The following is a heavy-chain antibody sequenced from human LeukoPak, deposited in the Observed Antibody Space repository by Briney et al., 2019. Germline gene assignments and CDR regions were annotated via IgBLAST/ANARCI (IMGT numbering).Heavy chain of an antibody. D-gene: IGHD3-10*01. CDR2: IYYSGST. V-gene: IGHV4-59*01. Sequence: SETLSLTCTVSGVSISNYYWSWIRQFPGKGLEWIGYIYYSGSTNYNPSLRSRVTISVDTSKNQFSLTLSSVTAADTAVYYCARSHGSGSYYNLNDYWGQGTLVTVSS. CDR3: ARSHGSGSYYNLNDY. J-gene: IGHJ4*02. CDR1: GVSISNYY.